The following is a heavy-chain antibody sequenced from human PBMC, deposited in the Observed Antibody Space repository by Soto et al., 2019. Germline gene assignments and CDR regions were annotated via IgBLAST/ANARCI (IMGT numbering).Heavy chain of an antibody. Sequence: PGGSLRLSCAASGFTVSSNYMSWVRQAPGKGLEWVSVIYSSGSTYYADSVKGRFTISRDNSKNTLYLQMNSLRAEDTAVYYCARAYGGNPALFDPWGQGTLVTVSS. V-gene: IGHV3-53*01. J-gene: IGHJ5*02. CDR1: GFTVSSNY. CDR3: ARAYGGNPALFDP. CDR2: IYSSGST. D-gene: IGHD2-15*01.